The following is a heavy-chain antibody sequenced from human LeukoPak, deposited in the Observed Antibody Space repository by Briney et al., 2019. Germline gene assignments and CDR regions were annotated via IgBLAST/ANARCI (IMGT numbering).Heavy chain of an antibody. V-gene: IGHV1-2*02. J-gene: IGHJ5*02. CDR1: GYTFTGYY. CDR2: INPNSGGT. CDR3: ARDRFGSYARLDWFDP. Sequence: VASVKVSCKASGYTFTGYYMHWVRQAPGQGLEWMGWINPNSGGTNYAQKFQGRVTMTRDTSISTAYMELSRLRSDDTAVYYCARDRFGSYARLDWFDPWGQGTLVTVSS. D-gene: IGHD1-26*01.